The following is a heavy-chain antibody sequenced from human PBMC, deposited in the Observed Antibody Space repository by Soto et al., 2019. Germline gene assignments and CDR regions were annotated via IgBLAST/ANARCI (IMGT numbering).Heavy chain of an antibody. Sequence: QVQLQQWGAGLLKPSETLSLTCFVYGASFSGYYWNWLRQPPGKGLEWIGEINHSGITDYNPSLKSRVTISVDTSKNQFFLNLSSVTAADTAIFYCARGRKGLTSYFDYWGQGTLVTVSS. CDR1: GASFSGYY. J-gene: IGHJ4*02. D-gene: IGHD3-16*01. CDR2: INHSGIT. CDR3: ARGRKGLTSYFDY. V-gene: IGHV4-34*01.